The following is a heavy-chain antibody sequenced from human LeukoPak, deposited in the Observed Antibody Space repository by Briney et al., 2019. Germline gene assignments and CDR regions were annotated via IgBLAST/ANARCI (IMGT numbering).Heavy chain of an antibody. Sequence: PGGSLRLSCAASGFTFSDYYMSWIRQGPGKGLEWISQISSSGSTIYYADSVKGRFTISRDNAKNSLYLQMNSLRAEDTAVYYCARVYGDYYFDYWGQGTLVTVSS. J-gene: IGHJ4*02. D-gene: IGHD4-17*01. CDR3: ARVYGDYYFDY. CDR2: ISSSGSTI. V-gene: IGHV3-11*01. CDR1: GFTFSDYY.